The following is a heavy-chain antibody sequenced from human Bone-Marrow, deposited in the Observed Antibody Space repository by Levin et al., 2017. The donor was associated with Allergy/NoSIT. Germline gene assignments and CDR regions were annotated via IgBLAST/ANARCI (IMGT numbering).Heavy chain of an antibody. J-gene: IGHJ4*02. CDR1: GFSLSTTEVG. CDR3: AHAIGGTGYPEKNFDY. V-gene: IGHV2-5*02. Sequence: NESGPTLVKPTQTLTLTCTFSGFSLSTTEVGVGWIRQPPGKALEWLALIFWDDDKRYSPSLKRRLTISKDTSKNEVLLTMTNMGPVDTATYFCAHAIGGTGYPEKNFDYWGQGTLVTVSS. CDR2: IFWDDDK. D-gene: IGHD1-1*01.